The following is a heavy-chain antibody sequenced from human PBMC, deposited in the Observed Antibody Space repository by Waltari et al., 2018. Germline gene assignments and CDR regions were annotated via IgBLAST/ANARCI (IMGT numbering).Heavy chain of an antibody. Sequence: QVVLVESGGDVVQPGTSLRLSCVASGFMFSNSGMHWVRQTPGRGLEWVAGISFDGVNELYAESVKGRFTTSRDNSKNTVYLQMDSLRVEDTAMYYCARRLVVAGTLDVFDLWGQGTRVIVSS. CDR3: ARRLVVAGTLDVFDL. D-gene: IGHD2-15*01. V-gene: IGHV3-30*03. CDR2: ISFDGVNE. CDR1: GFMFSNSG. J-gene: IGHJ3*01.